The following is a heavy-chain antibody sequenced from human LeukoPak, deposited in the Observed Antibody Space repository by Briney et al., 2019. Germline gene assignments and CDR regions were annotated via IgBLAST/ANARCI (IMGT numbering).Heavy chain of an antibody. D-gene: IGHD1-14*01. CDR2: IYSSGST. CDR3: ARDGTYNNYDY. V-gene: IGHV4-4*07. J-gene: IGHJ4*02. CDR1: GGSINNYF. Sequence: SETLSLTCTVSGGSINNYFWSWLRQPAGEGLEWIGRIYSSGSTTYNPSLKSRVTLSVDTSKNQFSLKLTSVTAADTAVYYCARDGTYNNYDYWGQGTLVTVSS.